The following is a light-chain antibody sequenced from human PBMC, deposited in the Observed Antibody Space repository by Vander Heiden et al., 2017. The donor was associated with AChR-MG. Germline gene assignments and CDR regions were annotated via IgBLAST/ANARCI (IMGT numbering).Light chain of an antibody. V-gene: IGKV3-20*01. Sequence: VLTQSPGTLSLSPGASATLSCRTSQSVARSYLAWYQQKPAQAPRLLISSTSTRATGVPDRFRGSGSGTDFTLTISNLEPEDFAMYYCLLYGSSMSTFGQGTYLEIK. CDR1: QSVARSY. CDR3: LLYGSSMST. CDR2: STS. J-gene: IGKJ2*01.